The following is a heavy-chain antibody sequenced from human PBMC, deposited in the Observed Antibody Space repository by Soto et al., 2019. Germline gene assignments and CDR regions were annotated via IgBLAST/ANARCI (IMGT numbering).Heavy chain of an antibody. CDR1: GGSISSYY. D-gene: IGHD3-22*01. V-gene: IGHV4-59*08. J-gene: IGHJ1*01. CDR3: ARASRTYYYDRSGYPAEYFQH. Sequence: PSETLSLTCTVSGGSISSYYWSWIRQPPGKGLEWIGYIYYSGSTNYNPSLKSRVTISVDTPKNQFSLKLSSVTAADTAVYYCARASRTYYYDRSGYPAEYFQHWGQGTLATVSS. CDR2: IYYSGST.